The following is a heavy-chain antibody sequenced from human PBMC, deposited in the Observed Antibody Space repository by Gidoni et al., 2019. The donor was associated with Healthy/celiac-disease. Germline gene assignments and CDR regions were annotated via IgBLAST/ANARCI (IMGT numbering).Heavy chain of an antibody. D-gene: IGHD6-13*01. J-gene: IGHJ4*02. CDR1: GFSLITSGVG. CDR2: IYWNDDK. CDR3: AHRRRYSSKTEY. Sequence: QITLKESGPMLAQSTQTLTLTFTFPGFSLITSGVGVGWIRQPPGKALDWLALIYWNDDKRYSPSLKSRLTITKDTSKSQVVLTMTNMYPVDTATYYCAHRRRYSSKTEYWGQGTLVTVSS. V-gene: IGHV2-5*01.